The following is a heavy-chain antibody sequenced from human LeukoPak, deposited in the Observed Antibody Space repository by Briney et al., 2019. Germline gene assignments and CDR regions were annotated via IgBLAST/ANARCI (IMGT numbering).Heavy chain of an antibody. CDR1: GFAFNTYA. CDR3: AMYYGDYGDY. Sequence: GGSLRLSCAASGFAFNTYAMTWVRQAPEKGLQWVSTISTSGRATYYADSVEGRFTISRDNSKNTLYLQMNSLRAEDTAVYYCAMYYGDYGDYWGQGTLVTVSS. CDR2: ISTSGRAT. D-gene: IGHD4-17*01. V-gene: IGHV3-23*01. J-gene: IGHJ4*02.